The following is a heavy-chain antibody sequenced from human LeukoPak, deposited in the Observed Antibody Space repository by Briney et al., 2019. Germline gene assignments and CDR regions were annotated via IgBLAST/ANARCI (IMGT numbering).Heavy chain of an antibody. Sequence: SETLSLTCTVAGGSISSYYWSWIRQPPGKGLEWIGYIYYSGSTNYNPSLKSRVTISVDTSKNQFSLKLSSVTAADTAVYYCARVTGYVMEDYFDYWGQGTLVTVSS. CDR2: IYYSGST. D-gene: IGHD6-13*01. CDR3: ARVTGYVMEDYFDY. V-gene: IGHV4-59*01. J-gene: IGHJ4*02. CDR1: GGSISSYY.